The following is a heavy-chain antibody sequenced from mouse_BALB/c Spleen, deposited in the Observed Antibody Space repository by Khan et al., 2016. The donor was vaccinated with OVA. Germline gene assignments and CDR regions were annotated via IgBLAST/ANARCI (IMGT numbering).Heavy chain of an antibody. CDR1: GYSITSDYA. V-gene: IGHV3-2*02. CDR2: INYSGST. J-gene: IGHJ4*01. Sequence: EVQLQESGPGLVKPSQSLSLTCTVTGYSITSDYAWNWIRQFPGNKLEWMGYINYSGSTSYNPSLKSRISITRDTSKNQFFLMLIYVTTEDTATYYCARGLRHYFSMDYWGQGTSVTVSS. D-gene: IGHD1-2*01. CDR3: ARGLRHYFSMDY.